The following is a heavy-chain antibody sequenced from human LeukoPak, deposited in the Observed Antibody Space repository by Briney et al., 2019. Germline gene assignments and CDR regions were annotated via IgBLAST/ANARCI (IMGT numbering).Heavy chain of an antibody. V-gene: IGHV3-21*01. D-gene: IGHD3-22*01. Sequence: PGGSLRLSCVASGFTFSGYSMNWVRQAPGKGLEWVSSISSSSSYIYYADSVKGRFTISRDNAKNSLYLQMNSLRAEDTAVYYCARAPKYYYDSSGYSFDYWGQGTLVTVSS. CDR1: GFTFSGYS. CDR2: ISSSSSYI. J-gene: IGHJ4*02. CDR3: ARAPKYYYDSSGYSFDY.